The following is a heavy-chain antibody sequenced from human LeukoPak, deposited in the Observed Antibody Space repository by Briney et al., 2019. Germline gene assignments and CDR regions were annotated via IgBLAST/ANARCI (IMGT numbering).Heavy chain of an antibody. J-gene: IGHJ3*02. CDR2: ISYDGSNK. Sequence: GGSLRLSCAASGFTFSSYGMHWVRQAPGKGLEWVAVISYDGSNKYYADSVKGRFTISRDNSKNTLYLQMNSLRAEDTAVYYCAKEGWNSGYADAFDIWGQGTMVTVSS. D-gene: IGHD5-12*01. CDR1: GFTFSSYG. V-gene: IGHV3-30*18. CDR3: AKEGWNSGYADAFDI.